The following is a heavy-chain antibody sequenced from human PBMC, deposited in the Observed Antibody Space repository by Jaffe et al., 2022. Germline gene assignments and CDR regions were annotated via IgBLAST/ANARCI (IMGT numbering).Heavy chain of an antibody. CDR3: AKDKGVYGDYGDAFDI. J-gene: IGHJ3*02. Sequence: QVQLVESGGGVVQPGRSLRLSCAASGFTFSSYGMHWVRQAPGKGLEWVAVISYDGSNKYYADSVKGRFTISRDNSKNTLYLQMNSLRAEDTAVYYCAKDKGVYGDYGDAFDIWGQGTMVTVSS. CDR2: ISYDGSNK. CDR1: GFTFSSYG. V-gene: IGHV3-30*18. D-gene: IGHD4-17*01.